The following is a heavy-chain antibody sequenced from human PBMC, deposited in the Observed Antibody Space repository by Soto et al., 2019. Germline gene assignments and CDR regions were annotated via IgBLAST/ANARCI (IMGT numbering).Heavy chain of an antibody. Sequence: GGSLRLSCAASGVTFSSYGMHWVRRAPGKGLEWVAVIWYDGSNKYYADSVKGRFTISRDNSKNTLYLQMNSLRAEDTAVYYCARVGYYDSWDNYYGIDVWGQGTTVTVSS. CDR3: ARVGYYDSWDNYYGIDV. CDR2: IWYDGSNK. D-gene: IGHD3-22*01. CDR1: GVTFSSYG. V-gene: IGHV3-33*01. J-gene: IGHJ6*02.